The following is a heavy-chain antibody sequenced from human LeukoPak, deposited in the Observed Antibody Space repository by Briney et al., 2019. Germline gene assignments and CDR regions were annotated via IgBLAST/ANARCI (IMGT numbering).Heavy chain of an antibody. D-gene: IGHD3-22*01. CDR3: ARVGLRPSRITMIVVVSIDY. V-gene: IGHV3-48*03. Sequence: HPGGSLRLSCAASGFTFSSYEMNWVRQAPGKGQEWVSYISSSGSTIYYADSVKGRFTISRDNAKNSLYLQMNSLRAEDTAVYYCARVGLRPSRITMIVVVSIDYWGQGTLVTVSS. J-gene: IGHJ4*02. CDR2: ISSSGSTI. CDR1: GFTFSSYE.